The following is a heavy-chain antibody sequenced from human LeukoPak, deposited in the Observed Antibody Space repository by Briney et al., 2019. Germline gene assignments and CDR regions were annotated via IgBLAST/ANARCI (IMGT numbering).Heavy chain of an antibody. J-gene: IGHJ5*02. Sequence: SETLSLTCAVYGGSFSGYYWSWIRQPPGKGLEWIGEILHSGSTNYHPSLKSRVTISVETSKNQFSLTLSSVTAADTAVLYCGRGGYCSGSYSDWFDPWGQGTLGTVSS. D-gene: IGHD3-10*01. CDR2: ILHSGST. CDR1: GGSFSGYY. CDR3: GRGGYCSGSYSDWFDP. V-gene: IGHV4-34*01.